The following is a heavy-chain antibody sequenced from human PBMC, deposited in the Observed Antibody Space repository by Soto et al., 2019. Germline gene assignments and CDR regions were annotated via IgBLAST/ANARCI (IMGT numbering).Heavy chain of an antibody. Sequence: QVQLVESGGGVVQPGRSLRLSCAASGFTFSSYGMHWVRQAPGKGLEWVAVISYDGSNKYYADSVKGRFTISRDNSKNTLYLHMNSLRAEDTAVYYCAKDLTASGWYYFDYWGQGTLVTVSS. CDR1: GFTFSSYG. CDR3: AKDLTASGWYYFDY. CDR2: ISYDGSNK. D-gene: IGHD6-19*01. J-gene: IGHJ4*02. V-gene: IGHV3-30*18.